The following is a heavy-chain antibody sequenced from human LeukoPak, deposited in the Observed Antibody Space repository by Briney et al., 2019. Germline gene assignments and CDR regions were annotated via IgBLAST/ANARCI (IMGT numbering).Heavy chain of an antibody. CDR1: GLTFSSYS. D-gene: IGHD5-18*01. Sequence: GGSLRLSCAASGLTFSSYSMNWVRQAPGKGLEWVSYISSSSSTIYYADSVKGRFTISRDNAKNSLYLQMNSLRAEDTALYYCARGRGGYSYGPDYWGQGTLVTVSS. CDR2: ISSSSSTI. V-gene: IGHV3-48*04. J-gene: IGHJ4*02. CDR3: ARGRGGYSYGPDY.